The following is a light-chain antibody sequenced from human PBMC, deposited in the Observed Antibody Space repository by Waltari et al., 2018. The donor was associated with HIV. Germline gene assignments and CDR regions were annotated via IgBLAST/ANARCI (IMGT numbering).Light chain of an antibody. CDR1: SSNIGSNT. J-gene: IGLJ2*01. Sequence: QSVLPQPPSASGTPGPRVTISCSGSSSNIGSNTVKWYQQLPGTAPKLRIYSTNQRPSAVPDRFSGSKSVTSASLAISGLQSEDEADFYCASWDDSLTGVVFGGGTRLTVL. CDR2: STN. V-gene: IGLV1-44*01. CDR3: ASWDDSLTGVV.